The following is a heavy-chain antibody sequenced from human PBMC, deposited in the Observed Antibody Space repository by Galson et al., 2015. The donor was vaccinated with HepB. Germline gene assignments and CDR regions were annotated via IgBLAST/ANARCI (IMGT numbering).Heavy chain of an antibody. CDR2: IIPIFGTA. D-gene: IGHD5-18*01. CDR1: GGTFSSYA. V-gene: IGHV1-69*13. J-gene: IGHJ6*02. CDR3: ARERGYSYGFHYYGMDV. Sequence: SVKVSCKASGGTFSSYAISWVRQAPGQGLEWMGGIIPIFGTANYAQKFQGRVTITADESTSTAYMELSSLRSEDTAVYYCARERGYSYGFHYYGMDVWGQGTTVTVSS.